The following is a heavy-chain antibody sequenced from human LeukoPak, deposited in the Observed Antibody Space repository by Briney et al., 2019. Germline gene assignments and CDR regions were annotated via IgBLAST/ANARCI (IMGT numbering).Heavy chain of an antibody. D-gene: IGHD4-17*01. V-gene: IGHV4-4*07. CDR1: GGSISSYY. Sequence: SETLSLTCTVSGGSISSYYWSWIRQPAGKGLEWIGRIYTSGSTNYNPSLKSRVTMSVDTSKNQFSLKLSSVTAADTAVYYCATYGDYGPWFDYWGQGTLVTVSS. CDR2: IYTSGST. J-gene: IGHJ4*02. CDR3: ATYGDYGPWFDY.